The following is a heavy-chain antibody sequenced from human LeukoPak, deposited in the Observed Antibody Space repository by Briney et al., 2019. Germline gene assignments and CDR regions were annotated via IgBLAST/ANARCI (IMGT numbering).Heavy chain of an antibody. Sequence: GGSLRLPYSASGFPFSSYWMIWLRQAPGKRLEWVANIKQDGSEKYYVDSVKGRFTISRDNAKNSLYLQMNSLRAEDTAVYYCATMIGDYWGQGTLVTVSS. CDR2: IKQDGSEK. D-gene: IGHD3-22*01. J-gene: IGHJ4*02. V-gene: IGHV3-7*01. CDR1: GFPFSSYW. CDR3: ATMIGDY.